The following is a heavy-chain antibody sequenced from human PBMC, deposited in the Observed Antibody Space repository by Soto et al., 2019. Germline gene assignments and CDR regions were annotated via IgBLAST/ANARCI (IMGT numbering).Heavy chain of an antibody. CDR2: IYPGDSDT. CDR1: GYSFTSYL. CDR3: ARAAVTTGPGGMAV. J-gene: IGHJ6*02. Sequence: RGESLKSSCKGSGYSFTSYLIGCVRQMAGKGLEWVGIIYPGDSDTRYSPSFQGQVTISADKSSSTPYLQWSSLKASDTAMYYCARAAVTTGPGGMAVLAPGTTVTLSS. V-gene: IGHV5-51*01. D-gene: IGHD4-17*01.